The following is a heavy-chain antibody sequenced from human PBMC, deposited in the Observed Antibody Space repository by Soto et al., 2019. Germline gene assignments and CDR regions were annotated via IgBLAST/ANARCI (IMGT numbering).Heavy chain of an antibody. CDR1: GYSISSGSY. J-gene: IGHJ4*02. D-gene: IGHD3-22*01. CDR3: ARAPDSSGYPHQYYFDY. CDR2: IYHGGTT. Sequence: PSETLSLTCTVSGYSISSGSYWAWIRQPPGKGPEWIASIYHGGTTFYNPSLKSRITISVDTSNNQFSLKLTSVTAADTAVYYCARAPDSSGYPHQYYFDYWGQGTLVTVS. V-gene: IGHV4-38-2*02.